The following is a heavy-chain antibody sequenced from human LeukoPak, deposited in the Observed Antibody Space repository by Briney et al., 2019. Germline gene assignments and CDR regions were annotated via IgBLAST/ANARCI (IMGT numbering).Heavy chain of an antibody. Sequence: SETLSLTCTVSGYSISSGFYWGWIRQPPGKGPEWIGNIHHSGSTYYNPSLRSRVTISVDTSKNQFSLKMTSGTATDTAMYYCASDAPGLLGYWGRGTLDTVSS. CDR1: GYSISSGFY. V-gene: IGHV4-38-2*02. CDR2: IHHSGST. CDR3: ASDAPGLLGY. D-gene: IGHD2-15*01. J-gene: IGHJ4*02.